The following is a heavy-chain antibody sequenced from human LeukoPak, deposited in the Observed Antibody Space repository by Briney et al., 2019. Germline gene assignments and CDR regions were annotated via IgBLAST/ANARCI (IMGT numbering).Heavy chain of an antibody. V-gene: IGHV3-23*01. CDR2: ISGSGGST. CDR1: GFTFSSYA. Sequence: PGGSLRLSCAASGFTFSSYAMSWVRQAPGKGLEWVSAISGSGGSTYYADSVKGRFTISRDNSKHMLFLEMHSLRPDDTALYYCARDATVGSAYFDLWGQGALVTVSS. CDR3: ARDATVGSAYFDL. D-gene: IGHD2-15*01. J-gene: IGHJ4*02.